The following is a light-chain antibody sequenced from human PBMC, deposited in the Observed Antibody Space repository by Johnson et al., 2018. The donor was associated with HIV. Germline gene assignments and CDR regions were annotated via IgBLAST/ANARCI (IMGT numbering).Light chain of an antibody. CDR3: GTWDSRLSAPGYV. CDR2: ENN. Sequence: QSVLTQPPSVSAAPGQKVTISCSGSSSNIANNYVSWYQQLPGTAPKLLIYENNKRPSGIPDRFSGSKSGTSATLGITALQTGDEADYYCGTWDSRLSAPGYVFGTGTKVTVL. J-gene: IGLJ1*01. CDR1: SSNIANNY. V-gene: IGLV1-51*02.